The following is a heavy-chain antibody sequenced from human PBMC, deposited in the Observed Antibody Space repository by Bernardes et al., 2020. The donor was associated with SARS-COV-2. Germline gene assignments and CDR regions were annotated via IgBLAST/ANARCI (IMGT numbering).Heavy chain of an antibody. Sequence: SETLSLTCTVSGGSISSYYWSWIRQPPGKGLEWIGYIYYSGSTNYNPSLKSRVTISVDTSKNQFSLTLSSVTAADTAVYYCASSYRSGYPYVYFDLWVRGALVTVSS. V-gene: IGHV4-59*01. CDR3: ASSYRSGYPYVYFDL. J-gene: IGHJ2*01. CDR2: IYYSGST. CDR1: GGSISSYY. D-gene: IGHD3-22*01.